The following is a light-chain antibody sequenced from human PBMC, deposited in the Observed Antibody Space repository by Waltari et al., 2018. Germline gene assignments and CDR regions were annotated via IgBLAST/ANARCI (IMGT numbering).Light chain of an antibody. CDR2: GAS. J-gene: IGKJ3*01. CDR1: QSVSSN. CDR3: QQYNNWPPRLT. Sequence: EIVMTKSPATLSVSPGERATLSCRASQSVSSNLAWYQQKPGQAPRLLIYGASTRATGIPARFSGSGSGTEFTLTISSLQSEDFAVYYCQQYNNWPPRLTFGPGTKVDIK. V-gene: IGKV3-15*01.